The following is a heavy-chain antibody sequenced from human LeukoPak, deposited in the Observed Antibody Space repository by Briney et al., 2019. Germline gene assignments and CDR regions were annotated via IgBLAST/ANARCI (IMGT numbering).Heavy chain of an antibody. D-gene: IGHD3-9*01. V-gene: IGHV3-21*06. J-gene: IGHJ3*01. CDR2: INSGNNYI. CDR3: ARVLLGMSAFDL. Sequence: GGSLRHSCVASGFTFSDYTMHWVRQAPGKALEWVSSINSGNNYIYYADSVKGRFTISRDNAKNSLFLQMNSLRADDTAVYSCARVLLGMSAFDLWGQGTMVSVSS. CDR1: GFTFSDYT.